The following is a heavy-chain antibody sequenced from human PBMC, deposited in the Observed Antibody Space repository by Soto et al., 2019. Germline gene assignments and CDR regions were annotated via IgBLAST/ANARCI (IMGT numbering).Heavy chain of an antibody. CDR3: ARARGSGTLYDVDV. CDR1: GFTSSSYS. J-gene: IGHJ6*02. V-gene: IGHV3-48*02. CDR2: ISSGSGTI. D-gene: IGHD3-10*01. Sequence: HPGGSLRLSCVASGFTSSSYSMNWVRQAPGKGLEWVSYISSGSGTIYYADSVKGRFTISRDNAKNSLFLQMNSLRDEDTAVYYCARARGSGTLYDVDVWGQGTTVTVSS.